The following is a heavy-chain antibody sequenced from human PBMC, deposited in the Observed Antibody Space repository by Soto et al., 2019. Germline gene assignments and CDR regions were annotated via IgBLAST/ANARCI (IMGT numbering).Heavy chain of an antibody. D-gene: IGHD5-18*01. CDR3: ARDDTRAGYDY. CDR1: GGSITTGGYY. V-gene: IGHV4-31*03. CDR2: IYYSGST. J-gene: IGHJ4*02. Sequence: QVQLQESGPGLVKPSQTLSLTCTVSGGSITTGGYYWSWIRQHPGKGLEWIGYIYYSGSTSYNPSLKCRITMSVDTSKNPFSLKLNSVTAADTAVYYCARDDTRAGYDYWGQGTLVTVSS.